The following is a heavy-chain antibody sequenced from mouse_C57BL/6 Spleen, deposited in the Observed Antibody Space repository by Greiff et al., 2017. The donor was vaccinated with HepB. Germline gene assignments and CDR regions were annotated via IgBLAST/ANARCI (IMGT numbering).Heavy chain of an antibody. Sequence: EVQLQQSGAELVRPGASVKLSCTASGFNIKDYYMHWVKQRPEQGLEWIGRIDPEDGDTEYAPKFQGKATMTADTSSNTADLQLSSLTSEDTAVYYCTTEYYGSIPRMDYWGQGTSVTVSS. J-gene: IGHJ4*01. D-gene: IGHD1-1*01. V-gene: IGHV14-1*01. CDR3: TTEYYGSIPRMDY. CDR2: IDPEDGDT. CDR1: GFNIKDYY.